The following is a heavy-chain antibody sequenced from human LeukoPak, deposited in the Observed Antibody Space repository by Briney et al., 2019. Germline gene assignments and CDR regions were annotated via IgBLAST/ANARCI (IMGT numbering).Heavy chain of an antibody. CDR3: ARVSYNNYAYRFDY. CDR1: GGSIRSGHSY. J-gene: IGHJ4*02. CDR2: IYANGNT. D-gene: IGHD4-11*01. Sequence: PSETLSLTCSVSGGSIRSGHSYWSWIRQPAGKGLEWIGRIYANGNTNHNPSLKSRVTMSVDTSNNHFSLKLTSVTAADTSVYYCARVSYNNYAYRFDYWGQGTLVTVSS. V-gene: IGHV4-61*02.